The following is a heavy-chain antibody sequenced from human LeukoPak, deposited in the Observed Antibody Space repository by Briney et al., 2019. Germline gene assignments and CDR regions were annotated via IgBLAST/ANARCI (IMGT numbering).Heavy chain of an antibody. D-gene: IGHD3-22*01. CDR3: AREGTYYYDSSGIDY. Sequence: GGSLRLSCAASGLTFSNYGMHWVRQAPGKGLEWVVVISYDGSNKYYADSVKGRFTISRDNAKNSLYLQMNSLRAEDTAVYYCAREGTYYYDSSGIDYWGQGTLVTVSS. V-gene: IGHV3-30*03. J-gene: IGHJ4*02. CDR2: ISYDGSNK. CDR1: GLTFSNYG.